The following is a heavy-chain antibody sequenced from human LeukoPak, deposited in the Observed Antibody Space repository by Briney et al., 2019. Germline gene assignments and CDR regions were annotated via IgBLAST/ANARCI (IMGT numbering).Heavy chain of an antibody. J-gene: IGHJ4*02. CDR1: GYTFTSYD. CDR3: ARSGRGLWVPKGEDY. V-gene: IGHV1-8*01. Sequence: GASVKVSCKASGYTFTSYDINWVRQATRQGLEWMGWMNPNSGNTGYAQKFQGRVTMTRNTSISTAYMELSSLRSEGTAVYYCARSGRGLWVPKGEDYWGQGTLVTVSS. D-gene: IGHD3-16*01. CDR2: MNPNSGNT.